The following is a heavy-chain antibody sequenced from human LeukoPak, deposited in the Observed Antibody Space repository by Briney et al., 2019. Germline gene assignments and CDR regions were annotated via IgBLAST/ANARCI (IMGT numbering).Heavy chain of an antibody. D-gene: IGHD1-26*01. J-gene: IGHJ5*02. Sequence: ASVKVSCKASGYAFTSYYMHWVRQAPGQGLEWMGLINPTGGSTGYAQKFQGRVTMTRDMSTSTDYMELSSLRSEDTAIYYCARDNSVGDNAWWFDPWGQGTLVTVSS. V-gene: IGHV1-46*01. CDR1: GYAFTSYY. CDR2: INPTGGST. CDR3: ARDNSVGDNAWWFDP.